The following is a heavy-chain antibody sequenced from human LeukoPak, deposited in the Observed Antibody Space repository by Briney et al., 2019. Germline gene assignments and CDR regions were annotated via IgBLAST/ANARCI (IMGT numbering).Heavy chain of an antibody. V-gene: IGHV3-30*14. CDR3: ARDANWGSTDY. J-gene: IGHJ4*02. Sequence: HPGGSLRLSCAASGFTFNTYAMHWVRQAPGKGLEWVAVISYDASNKFYADSVKGQFTISRDNSKNTLYLQMNSLRDEDTAVYFCARDANWGSTDYWGQGTLVIVSS. CDR1: GFTFNTYA. D-gene: IGHD7-27*01. CDR2: ISYDASNK.